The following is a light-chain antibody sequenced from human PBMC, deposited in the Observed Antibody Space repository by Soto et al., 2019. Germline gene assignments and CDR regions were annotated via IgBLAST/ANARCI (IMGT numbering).Light chain of an antibody. CDR1: QSVSSAY. CDR3: QQYGSSSTWT. CDR2: AAS. V-gene: IGKV3-20*01. J-gene: IGKJ1*01. Sequence: EIVLTQSPGTLSLSPGERATLSCRASQSVSSAYLAWYQHKPGQPPTLLIYAASSRVTGIPDRFSGSGSGTDFTLTISRLEPVDFAVYYCQQYGSSSTWTFGQGTKVEIK.